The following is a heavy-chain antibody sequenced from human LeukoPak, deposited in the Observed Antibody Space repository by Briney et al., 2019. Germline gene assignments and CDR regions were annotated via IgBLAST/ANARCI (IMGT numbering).Heavy chain of an antibody. CDR3: ARVGTYYYYMDV. CDR1: GYTFTGYY. V-gene: IGHV1-18*04. D-gene: IGHD1-1*01. J-gene: IGHJ6*03. Sequence: ASVKVSCKASGYTFTGYYIHWVRQAPGQGLEWMGWISAYNGNTNYAQKLQGRVTMTTDTSTSTAYMELRSLRSDDTAVYYCARVGTYYYYMDVWGKGTTVTVSS. CDR2: ISAYNGNT.